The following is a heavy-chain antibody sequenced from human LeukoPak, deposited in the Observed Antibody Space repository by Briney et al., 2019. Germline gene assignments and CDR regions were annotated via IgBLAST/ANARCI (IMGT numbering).Heavy chain of an antibody. V-gene: IGHV4-59*12. CDR1: GGSISSYY. CDR2: IYYSGST. CDR3: ARVTLSGMVYVDY. D-gene: IGHD2-8*01. Sequence: PSETLSLTCTVSGGSISSYYWSWIRQPPGKGLEWIGYIYYSGSTYYNPSLKSRVTISVDTSKNQFSLKLSSVTAADTAVYYCARVTLSGMVYVDYWGQGTLVTVSS. J-gene: IGHJ4*02.